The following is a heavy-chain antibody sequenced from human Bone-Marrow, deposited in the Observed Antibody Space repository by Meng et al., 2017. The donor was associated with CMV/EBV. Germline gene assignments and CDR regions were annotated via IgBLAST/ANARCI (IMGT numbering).Heavy chain of an antibody. J-gene: IGHJ1*01. CDR3: ARGNSIYSGYDRFFHY. V-gene: IGHV3-7*01. Sequence: GESLKISCAASGFTFSSYWMSWVRQAPGKGLEWVANIKQDGSEKYYVDSVKGRFTISRDNAKNSLYLQMNSLRAEDTAVYYCARGNSIYSGYDRFFHYWGQGTPVTVSS. CDR2: IKQDGSEK. D-gene: IGHD5-12*01. CDR1: GFTFSSYW.